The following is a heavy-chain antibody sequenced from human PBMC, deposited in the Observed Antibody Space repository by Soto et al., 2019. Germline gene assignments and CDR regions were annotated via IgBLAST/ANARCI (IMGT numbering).Heavy chain of an antibody. J-gene: IGHJ5*02. CDR3: VREAYSSGWSFDP. Sequence: GGSLRLSCAASGFTVSSNYMSWVRQAPGKGLEWVSVIYRGGSTYYGDTVKGRFTISRDNSKNTLYLQMNNLRAGDTAVDYCVREAYSSGWSFDPWGQGTLVTVSS. V-gene: IGHV3-53*01. CDR1: GFTVSSNY. CDR2: IYRGGST. D-gene: IGHD6-19*01.